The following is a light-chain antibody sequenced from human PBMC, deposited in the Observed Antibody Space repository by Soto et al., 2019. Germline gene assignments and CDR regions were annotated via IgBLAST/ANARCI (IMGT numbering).Light chain of an antibody. Sequence: QSALTQPASVSGSPGQSITISCTGTSSDVGYYNYVSWYQQHPGNAPKLMIYEVSNRPSGVSNRFSGSKSGNTASLTISGLQAEDEADYYCTSYTATSTYVFGTGTKVTV. J-gene: IGLJ1*01. CDR3: TSYTATSTYV. CDR1: SSDVGYYNY. CDR2: EVS. V-gene: IGLV2-14*01.